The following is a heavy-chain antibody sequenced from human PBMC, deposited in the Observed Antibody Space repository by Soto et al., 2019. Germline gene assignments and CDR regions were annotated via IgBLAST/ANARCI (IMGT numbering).Heavy chain of an antibody. V-gene: IGHV3-9*01. CDR3: AKDVRATTTSYMDV. D-gene: IGHD4-17*01. J-gene: IGHJ6*03. CDR1: GFTFDDYA. CDR2: ITWNSGSI. Sequence: GGSLRLSCAASGFTFDDYAMHWVRQAPGKGLEWVSGITWNSGSIGYADSVKGRFTISRDNAKSSLYLQMNSLRAEDTAFYYCAKDVRATTTSYMDVWGKGTTVTVSS.